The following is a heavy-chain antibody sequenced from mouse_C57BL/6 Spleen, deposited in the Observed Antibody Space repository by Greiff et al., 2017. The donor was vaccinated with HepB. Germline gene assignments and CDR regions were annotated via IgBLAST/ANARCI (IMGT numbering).Heavy chain of an antibody. CDR1: GYTFTDYY. CDR3: AKARLCLYY. D-gene: IGHD3-3*01. J-gene: IGHJ2*01. Sequence: QVQLKESGAELVRPGASVKLSCKASGYTFTDYYINWVKQRPGQGLEWIARIYPGSGNTYYNEKFKGKATLTAEKSSSTAYMQLSSLTSEDSAVYFCAKARLCLYYWGQGTTLTVSS. V-gene: IGHV1-76*01. CDR2: IYPGSGNT.